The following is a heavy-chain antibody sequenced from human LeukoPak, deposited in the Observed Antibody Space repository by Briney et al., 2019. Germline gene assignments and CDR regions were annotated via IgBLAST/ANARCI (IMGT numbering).Heavy chain of an antibody. Sequence: SETLSLTCTVSGGSISSYYWSWIRQPPGKGLEWIGYIYYSGSTNYNPSLKSRVTISVDTSKNQFSLKLSSVTAADTAVYYCARDQGSGWPYYYYGMDVWGQGTTVTVSS. CDR3: ARDQGSGWPYYYYGMDV. D-gene: IGHD6-19*01. J-gene: IGHJ6*02. CDR2: IYYSGST. V-gene: IGHV4-59*01. CDR1: GGSISSYY.